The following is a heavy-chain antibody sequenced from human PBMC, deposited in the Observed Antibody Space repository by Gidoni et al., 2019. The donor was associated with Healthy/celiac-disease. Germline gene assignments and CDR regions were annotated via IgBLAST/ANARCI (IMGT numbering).Heavy chain of an antibody. J-gene: IGHJ4*02. V-gene: IGHV1-69*01. D-gene: IGHD3-16*01. Sequence: VQLVQSGAEVKKLGSSVKVFRKGSGGNFTSYAISWVRQAPGQGLEWMGGIIPIFGTANYAQKFQGRVTITADESTSTAYMELSSLRSEDTAVYYCASWPAEGMITHNPFDYWGQGTLVTVSS. CDR3: ASWPAEGMITHNPFDY. CDR1: GGNFTSYA. CDR2: IIPIFGTA.